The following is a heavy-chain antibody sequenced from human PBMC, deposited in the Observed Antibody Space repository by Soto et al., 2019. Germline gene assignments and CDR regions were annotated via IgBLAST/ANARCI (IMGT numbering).Heavy chain of an antibody. Sequence: GASVKVSCKASGGTFSSYAISWVRQAPGQGLEWMGGIIPIFGTANYAQKFQGRVTITADESTSTAYMELSSLRSEDTAVYYCARTSPDYDSSGYFDYWGQGTLVTVSS. CDR3: ARTSPDYDSSGYFDY. CDR2: IIPIFGTA. CDR1: GGTFSSYA. J-gene: IGHJ4*02. D-gene: IGHD3-22*01. V-gene: IGHV1-69*13.